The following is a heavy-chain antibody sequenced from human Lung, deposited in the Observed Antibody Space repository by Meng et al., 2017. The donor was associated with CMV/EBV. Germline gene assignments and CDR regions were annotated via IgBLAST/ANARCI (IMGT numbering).Heavy chain of an antibody. D-gene: IGHD1-14*01. J-gene: IGHJ4*02. V-gene: IGHV1-69*13. Sequence: VQLVQAGAEVKKPGASVKVACKTPEDSFSPQTFSWVRQAPGQGLEWMGGLIAVFDKTKAAPRFQDRVTFTADESTSTAYMELSSLTFDDTAVYFCARGRRNEPLFDYWGQGTLVTVSS. CDR2: LIAVFDKT. CDR1: EDSFSPQT. CDR3: ARGRRNEPLFDY.